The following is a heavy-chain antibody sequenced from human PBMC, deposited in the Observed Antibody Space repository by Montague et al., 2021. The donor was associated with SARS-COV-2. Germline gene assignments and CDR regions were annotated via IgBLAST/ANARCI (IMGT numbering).Heavy chain of an antibody. CDR2: ISYDGSNK. CDR1: GFTFSSYA. V-gene: IGHV3-30*04. CDR3: ARDLGFYGMDV. Sequence: SLRLSCAVSGFTFSSYAMHWVRQAPGKGLEWVAVISYDGSNKYYADSVKGRFTISRDNSKNTLYLQMNSLRAEDTAVYYCARDLGFYGMDVWGQGTTVTVSS. J-gene: IGHJ6*02.